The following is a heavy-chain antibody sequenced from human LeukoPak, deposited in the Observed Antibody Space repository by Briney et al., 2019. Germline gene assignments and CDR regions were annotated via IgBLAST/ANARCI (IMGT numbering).Heavy chain of an antibody. CDR2: ISDSSRHI. D-gene: IGHD4-17*01. CDR1: GFTFSRYS. CDR3: ARAYTNGDYLDY. V-gene: IGHV3-21*01. Sequence: GGSLRLSCAASGFTFSRYSVNWVRHAPGKGLEWVSCISDSSRHIYYADSVKGRFTISRDNAKSSASLQMNSLRVDDTAVYYCARAYTNGDYLDYWGQGTLVTVSS. J-gene: IGHJ4*02.